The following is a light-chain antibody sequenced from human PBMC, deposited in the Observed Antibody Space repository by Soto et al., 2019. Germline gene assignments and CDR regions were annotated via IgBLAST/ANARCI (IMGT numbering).Light chain of an antibody. CDR2: DAA. CDR1: QSVSNY. CDR3: QQPGYL. J-gene: IGKJ4*01. Sequence: ENVVTQSPATLSLSPGERATLSCRASQSVSNYLAWYQQRPGQDPRLLLYDAANRANGIPARFSGSGSGTDFTLTLSSLSPEDSAVYYCQQPGYLLGGGTKVEIK. V-gene: IGKV3-11*01.